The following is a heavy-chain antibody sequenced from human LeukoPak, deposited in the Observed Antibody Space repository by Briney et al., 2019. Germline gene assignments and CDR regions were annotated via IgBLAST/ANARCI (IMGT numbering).Heavy chain of an antibody. CDR2: INHSVST. J-gene: IGHJ3*02. CDR3: ARPKSGVFRARNAFDI. Sequence: PSETLSLTCAVYGGSFSGYYWSWVRQPPGKGLEWVGEINHSVSTTYNPSLNSPVTISVDTSKHQFSLKLSSVPAADTAVYYCARPKSGVFRARNAFDIWGQGTMVTVSS. D-gene: IGHD3-3*01. CDR1: GGSFSGYY. V-gene: IGHV4-34*01.